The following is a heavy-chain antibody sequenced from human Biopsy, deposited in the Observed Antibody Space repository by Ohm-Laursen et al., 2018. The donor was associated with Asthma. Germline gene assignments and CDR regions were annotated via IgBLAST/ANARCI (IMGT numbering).Heavy chain of an antibody. CDR3: ARWGSFGFDY. J-gene: IGHJ4*02. CDR2: IYSSGDT. D-gene: IGHD7-27*01. V-gene: IGHV4-30-4*01. Sequence: SQTLSLTCTVSGGSISSDDYYWSWIRQAPGKGLEWIAYIYSSGDTYYNPSLKSRVTISVDTSKNQFSLNLSSVTAADTAVYYCARWGSFGFDYWGQGTLVTVSS. CDR1: GGSISSDDYY.